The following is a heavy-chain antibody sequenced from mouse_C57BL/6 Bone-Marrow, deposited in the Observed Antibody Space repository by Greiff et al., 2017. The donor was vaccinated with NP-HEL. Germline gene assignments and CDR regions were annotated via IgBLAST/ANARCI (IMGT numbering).Heavy chain of an antibody. V-gene: IGHV14-4*01. D-gene: IGHD1-1*01. CDR2: IDPENGDT. CDR1: GFNIKDDY. Sequence: EVKLVESGAELVRPGASVKLSCTASGFNIKDDYMHWVKQRPEQGLEWIGWIDPENGDTEYASKFQGKATITADTSSNTAYLQLSSLTSEDTAVYYCTTAPLWDYWGQGTTLTVSS. J-gene: IGHJ2*01. CDR3: TTAPLWDY.